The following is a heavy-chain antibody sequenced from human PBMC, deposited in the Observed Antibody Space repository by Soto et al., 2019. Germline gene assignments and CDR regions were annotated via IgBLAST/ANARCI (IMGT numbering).Heavy chain of an antibody. CDR2: ISGSGGST. Sequence: GGSLRLSCAASGFTFSSYAMSWVRQAPGKGLEWVSAISGSGGSTYYADSVKGRFTISRDNSKNTLYLQMNSLRAEDTAVYYCAKPSDYYDSRGYYYWGQGTLVTVSS. V-gene: IGHV3-23*01. CDR1: GFTFSSYA. D-gene: IGHD3-22*01. J-gene: IGHJ4*02. CDR3: AKPSDYYDSRGYYY.